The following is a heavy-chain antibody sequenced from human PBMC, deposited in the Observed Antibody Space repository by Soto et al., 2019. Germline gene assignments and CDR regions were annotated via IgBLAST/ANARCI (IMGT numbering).Heavy chain of an antibody. D-gene: IGHD1-26*01. V-gene: IGHV1-18*01. Sequence: GASVKVSCKASGYTFTSYGISWVRQAPGQGLEWMGWISAYNGNTNYAQKLQGRVTMTTDTSTSTAYMELRSLRSDDTAVYYCARASDASGSYYRCFEPWGQGTLVSVSS. J-gene: IGHJ5*02. CDR2: ISAYNGNT. CDR3: ARASDASGSYYRCFEP. CDR1: GYTFTSYG.